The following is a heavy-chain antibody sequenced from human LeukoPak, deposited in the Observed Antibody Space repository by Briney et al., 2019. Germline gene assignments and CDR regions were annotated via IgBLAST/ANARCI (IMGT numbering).Heavy chain of an antibody. CDR1: GFTFSSYV. V-gene: IGHV3-30*04. D-gene: IGHD6-6*01. Sequence: GGSLRLSCAASGFTFSSYVMHWVRQAPGKGLEWVAFISYDGSNEYYADSVKGRFTISRDNSKNTLYLQMNSLRAADTAVYYCARDKGSSNLSSFDYWGQGTLVTVSS. J-gene: IGHJ4*02. CDR2: ISYDGSNE. CDR3: ARDKGSSNLSSFDY.